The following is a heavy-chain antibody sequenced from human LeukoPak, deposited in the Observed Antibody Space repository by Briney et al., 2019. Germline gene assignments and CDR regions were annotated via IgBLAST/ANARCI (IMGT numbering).Heavy chain of an antibody. CDR3: ARDYDFWSGSYAFDI. J-gene: IGHJ3*02. Sequence: ASVKVSCKASGGTFISYSISWVRQAPGQGLEWMGGIIPIFGTANYAQKFQGRVSITADESTSTAYMELSSLRSEDTAVYYCARDYDFWSGSYAFDIWGQGTMVTVSS. CDR2: IIPIFGTA. CDR1: GGTFISYS. D-gene: IGHD3-3*01. V-gene: IGHV1-69*13.